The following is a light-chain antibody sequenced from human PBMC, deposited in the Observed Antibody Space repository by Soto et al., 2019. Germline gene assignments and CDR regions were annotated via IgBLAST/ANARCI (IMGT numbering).Light chain of an antibody. J-gene: IGKJ4*01. Sequence: EIQVTQSPSTLSVSPGERATISCRASQSIGNYFAWYQQKPGQAPRLLIYATSTRDTGVPARFSGSGSGTEFTLTISSLQSEDFAVYYCQQHSAWPLTFGGGAKVEIE. CDR3: QQHSAWPLT. V-gene: IGKV3-15*01. CDR2: ATS. CDR1: QSIGNY.